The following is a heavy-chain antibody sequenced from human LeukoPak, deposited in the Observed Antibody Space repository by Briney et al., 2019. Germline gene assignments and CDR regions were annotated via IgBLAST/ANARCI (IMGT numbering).Heavy chain of an antibody. D-gene: IGHD3-22*01. CDR3: ARDQGDYYETTGYYRPNYYGMDV. CDR1: GFTFSDYS. CDR2: ISSGSTYI. J-gene: IGHJ6*02. Sequence: GGSLRLSCAASGFTFSDYSINWVRQAPGKGLEWVSSISSGSTYIYYAESLKGRFTISRDNVKNSLYLQMHSLRAEDTAVYYCARDQGDYYETTGYYRPNYYGMDVWGQGTTVTVSS. V-gene: IGHV3-21*01.